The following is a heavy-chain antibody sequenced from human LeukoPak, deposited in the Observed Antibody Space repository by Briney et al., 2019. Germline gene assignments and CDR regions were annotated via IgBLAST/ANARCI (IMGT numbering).Heavy chain of an antibody. CDR2: INTDGSST. CDR1: GFTFSTYW. D-gene: IGHD5-24*01. CDR3: ARVDPTGDGYNCFDS. V-gene: IGHV3-74*01. J-gene: IGHJ4*02. Sequence: GGSLRLSCAASGFTFSTYWMHWVRQAPGKGLLWVARINTDGSSTLYADSVKGRFTISRDNAKSTLYLQMDSPRPEDTAVYYCARVDPTGDGYNCFDSWGQGTLVTVSS.